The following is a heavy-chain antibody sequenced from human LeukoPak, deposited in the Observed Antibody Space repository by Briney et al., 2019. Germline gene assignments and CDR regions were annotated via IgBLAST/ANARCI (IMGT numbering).Heavy chain of an antibody. CDR1: GGSISSYY. J-gene: IGHJ3*02. V-gene: IGHV4-59*08. CDR3: ARRGYYYDSSGYSLPAAFDI. Sequence: SETLSLTCTVSGGSISSYYWSWIRQPPGKGLEWIGYIYYSGSTNYNPSLKSRVTISVDTTKNQFSLKLSSVTAADTAVYYCARRGYYYDSSGYSLPAAFDIWGQGTMVTVSS. CDR2: IYYSGST. D-gene: IGHD3-22*01.